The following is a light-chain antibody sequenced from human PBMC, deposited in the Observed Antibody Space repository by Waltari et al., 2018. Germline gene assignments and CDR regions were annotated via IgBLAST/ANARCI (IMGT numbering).Light chain of an antibody. V-gene: IGKV1-9*01. CDR3: QKLNSFPLS. Sequence: DIQLTQSPSFLSASVGDRVTITCRASKGISSHLAWYQQNPGKAPKLLIYAASTLQSGVPSRFSGSGSGTEFTLTISSLQPEDFATYYCQKLNSFPLSFGGGTKVEIK. CDR1: KGISSH. CDR2: AAS. J-gene: IGKJ4*01.